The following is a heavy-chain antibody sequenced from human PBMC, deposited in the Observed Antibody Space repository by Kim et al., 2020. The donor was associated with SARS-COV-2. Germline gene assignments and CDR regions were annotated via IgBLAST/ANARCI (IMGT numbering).Heavy chain of an antibody. Sequence: KLYSPSLKSRLTITKDTSKNQVVLTMTNMDPVDTATYYCAHSIVDDGMDVWGQGTTVTVSS. V-gene: IGHV2-5*01. CDR3: AHSIVDDGMDV. J-gene: IGHJ6*02. CDR2: K. D-gene: IGHD3-16*02.